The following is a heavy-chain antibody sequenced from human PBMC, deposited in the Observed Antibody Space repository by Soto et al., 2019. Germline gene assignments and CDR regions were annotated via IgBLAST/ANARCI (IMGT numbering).Heavy chain of an antibody. D-gene: IGHD3-10*01. CDR2: ISSSINYI. CDR1: SFPFTSYS. Sequence: XVCLRLSCAACSFPFTSYSMNCVRQAPGKGLEWVSSISSSINYIYYADSVKGRFTISRDNARNSLYLQMSSLRAEDTAVYYCERAPDSWFESFDSCGQRALVTVSS. CDR3: ERAPDSWFESFDS. V-gene: IGHV3-21*01. J-gene: IGHJ5*01.